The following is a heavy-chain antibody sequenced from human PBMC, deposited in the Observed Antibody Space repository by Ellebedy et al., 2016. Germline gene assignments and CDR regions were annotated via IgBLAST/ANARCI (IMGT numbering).Heavy chain of an antibody. CDR3: AKRRSTPGTALYYFDY. J-gene: IGHJ4*02. CDR2: ISNDGSNN. CDR1: GFTLSNYV. D-gene: IGHD1-26*01. V-gene: IGHV3-30-3*02. Sequence: GESLKISCAASGFTLSNYVLHWVRQAPGKGLEWVAVISNDGSNNYYADSVKGRFTISRDNSKNTLYLQMNSLRAEDTAIYYCAKRRSTPGTALYYFDYWGQGTLVTVSS.